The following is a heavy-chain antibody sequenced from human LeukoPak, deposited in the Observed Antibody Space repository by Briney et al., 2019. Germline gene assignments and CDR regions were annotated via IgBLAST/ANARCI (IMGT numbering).Heavy chain of an antibody. V-gene: IGHV3-74*01. J-gene: IGHJ6*02. Sequence: GGSLRLSCAASGFTFSSYWMHWVRQAPGKGLVWVSRINTDGSSTSYADSVKGRFTISRDNAKNSLYLQMNSLRAEDTALYYCAKDWFKYYYDSSGPGDVWGQGTTVTVSS. CDR3: AKDWFKYYYDSSGPGDV. D-gene: IGHD3-22*01. CDR2: INTDGSST. CDR1: GFTFSSYW.